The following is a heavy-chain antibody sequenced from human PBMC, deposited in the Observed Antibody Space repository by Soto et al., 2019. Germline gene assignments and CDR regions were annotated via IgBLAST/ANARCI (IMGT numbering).Heavy chain of an antibody. D-gene: IGHD4-17*01. CDR3: ARDEGXYGGNGGDYYYYYGMDV. J-gene: IGHJ6*02. CDR1: GGSISSSNW. CDR2: IYHSGST. V-gene: IGHV4-4*02. Sequence: PSETLSLTCAVSGGSISSSNWWSWVRQPPGKGLEWIGEIYHSGSTNYNPSLKSRVTISVDKSKNQFSLKLSSVTAADTAVYYCARDEGXYGGNGGDYYYYYGMDVWGQGTTVTVSS.